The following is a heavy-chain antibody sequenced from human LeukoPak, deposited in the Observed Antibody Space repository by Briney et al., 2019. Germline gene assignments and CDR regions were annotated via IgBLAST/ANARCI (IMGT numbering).Heavy chain of an antibody. V-gene: IGHV3-74*01. Sequence: QSGGSLRLSCAASGFTFSSYWMHWVRQAPGKGLVWVARINSDGSSKNYADSVKGRFTISRDNAKNTLYLQMNSLRAEDTDVYYCARVLLGHYYDSSGYLAIDYWGQGTLVTVSS. CDR1: GFTFSSYW. CDR2: INSDGSSK. CDR3: ARVLLGHYYDSSGYLAIDY. J-gene: IGHJ4*02. D-gene: IGHD3-22*01.